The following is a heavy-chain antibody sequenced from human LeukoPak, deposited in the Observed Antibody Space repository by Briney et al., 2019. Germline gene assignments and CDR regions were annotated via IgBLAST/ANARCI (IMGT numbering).Heavy chain of an antibody. V-gene: IGHV3-74*01. CDR2: IHSDGNIT. J-gene: IGHJ4*02. D-gene: IGHD3-3*01. CDR1: GFTFSNYW. CDR3: GRSGDFWSGSGVAY. Sequence: GGSLRLACAASGFTFSNYWMYWVRQAPGKWLVWVSQIHSDGNITNYADSVKGRLTISRDNAKNTLFLQMNSLRAEDTAVYYCGRSGDFWSGSGVAYWGQGTLVTVSS.